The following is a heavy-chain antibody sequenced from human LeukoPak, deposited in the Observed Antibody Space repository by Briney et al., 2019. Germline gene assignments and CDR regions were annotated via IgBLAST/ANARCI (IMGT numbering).Heavy chain of an antibody. Sequence: GGTLRLSCAASAGFTFSDYWMNWVRQAPGKGLEWVAIISQDGREKLYVDSVKGRFTISRDNAKSSLYLQINSLRAEDTAVYYCVGGIGWQPDYWGQGTLVTVSS. V-gene: IGHV3-7*03. J-gene: IGHJ4*02. CDR3: VGGIGWQPDY. CDR2: ISQDGREK. CDR1: AGFTFSDYW. D-gene: IGHD6-19*01.